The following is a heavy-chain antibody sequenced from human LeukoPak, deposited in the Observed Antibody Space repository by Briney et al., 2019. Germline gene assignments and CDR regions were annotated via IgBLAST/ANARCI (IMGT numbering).Heavy chain of an antibody. V-gene: IGHV1-69*02. CDR1: GGTFSRYI. Sequence: ASVKVSCKASGGTFSRYISNWVRQAPGQGLEWMGRIIPILGITNYAQKFQGRVTITADESTTTVYMELTSLRSEDTAMYYCARAEDSSGYYPSYWGQGTVVTVSS. CDR3: ARAEDSSGYYPSY. J-gene: IGHJ4*02. CDR2: IIPILGIT. D-gene: IGHD3-22*01.